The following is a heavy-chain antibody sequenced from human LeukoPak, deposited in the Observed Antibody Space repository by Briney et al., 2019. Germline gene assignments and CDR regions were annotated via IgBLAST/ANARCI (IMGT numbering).Heavy chain of an antibody. CDR1: GGTFSSYA. Sequence: GSSVKVSCKASGGTFSSYAISWVRQAPGQGLEWMGRIIPILGIANYAQKFQGRVTITADKSTSTAYMELSSLRSEDTAVYYCARARHTTWIQLRPYYFDYWGQGTLVTVSS. J-gene: IGHJ4*02. V-gene: IGHV1-69*04. D-gene: IGHD5-18*01. CDR3: ARARHTTWIQLRPYYFDY. CDR2: IIPILGIA.